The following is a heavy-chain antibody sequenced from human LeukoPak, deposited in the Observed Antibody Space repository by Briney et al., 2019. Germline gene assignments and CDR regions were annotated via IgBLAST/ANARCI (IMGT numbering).Heavy chain of an antibody. D-gene: IGHD3-22*01. J-gene: IGHJ4*02. V-gene: IGHV3-74*01. Sequence: PGGSLRLSCAASGFTFSSYWMHWVRQAPGKGLVWVSRINSDGSSTSYADSVKGRFTISRDNAKNTLYLQMNSLRAEDTAVYYCATSSGYYLDFDYWGQGTLFTVSS. CDR3: ATSSGYYLDFDY. CDR1: GFTFSSYW. CDR2: INSDGSST.